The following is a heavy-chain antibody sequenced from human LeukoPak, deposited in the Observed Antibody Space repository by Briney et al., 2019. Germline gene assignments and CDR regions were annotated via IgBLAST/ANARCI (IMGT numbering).Heavy chain of an antibody. CDR1: GGSISSSSYY. D-gene: IGHD6-19*01. Sequence: PSETLSLTCTVSGGSISSSSYYWGWIRQPPGKGLEWIGSMYYSGSTYYNPSLKSRVTISVDTSKNQFSLKLSSVTAADTAVYYCARDNRYSSGQYYYYYMDVWGKGTTVTVSS. CDR3: ARDNRYSSGQYYYYYMDV. J-gene: IGHJ6*03. V-gene: IGHV4-39*07. CDR2: MYYSGST.